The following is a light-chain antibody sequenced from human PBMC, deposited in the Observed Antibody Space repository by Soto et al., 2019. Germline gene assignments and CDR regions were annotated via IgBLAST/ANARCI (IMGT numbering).Light chain of an antibody. Sequence: QSVLTQPPSVSGAPGQKVTISCTGSSSNIGAGYGVHWYQQLPGGAPRLLIYGNTNRPSGVPDRFSGSQSDTSASLTITGLQAEDEADYYCQTADTSLSVVFGGGTQLTVL. CDR2: GNT. V-gene: IGLV1-40*01. CDR1: SSNIGAGYG. CDR3: QTADTSLSVV. J-gene: IGLJ2*01.